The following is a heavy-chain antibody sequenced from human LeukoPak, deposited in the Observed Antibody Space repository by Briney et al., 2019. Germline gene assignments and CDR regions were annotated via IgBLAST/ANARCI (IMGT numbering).Heavy chain of an antibody. CDR1: GFTFSSYS. J-gene: IGHJ4*02. CDR3: ASHPGARYSISHGNFDY. Sequence: GGSLRLSCAASGFTFSSYSMNWVRQAPGKGLEWVSSISSSSSYIYYADSVKGRFTISRDNAKNSLYLQMNSLRAEDTAVYYCASHPGARYSISHGNFDYWGQGTLVTVSS. CDR2: ISSSSSYI. V-gene: IGHV3-21*01. D-gene: IGHD6-6*01.